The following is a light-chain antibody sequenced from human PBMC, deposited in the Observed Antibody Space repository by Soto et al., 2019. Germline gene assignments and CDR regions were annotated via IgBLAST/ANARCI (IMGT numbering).Light chain of an antibody. Sequence: DIQMTQSPSTLSASVGDRITITCRASQSVSDWLAWYQQQPGKAPKLLIYKASILESGVPSRFSGSGSGTEFTLIISSLQPDDFATYYCQQYNRYSYTFGQGTKVEIK. CDR1: QSVSDW. J-gene: IGKJ2*01. CDR3: QQYNRYSYT. V-gene: IGKV1-5*03. CDR2: KAS.